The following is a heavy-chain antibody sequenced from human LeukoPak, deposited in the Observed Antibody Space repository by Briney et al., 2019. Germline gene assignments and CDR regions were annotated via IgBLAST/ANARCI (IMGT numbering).Heavy chain of an antibody. V-gene: IGHV3-30*04. CDR1: GFTFSSYA. CDR2: ISYDGSNK. CDR3: ARDGLLADYGGNSGIDY. J-gene: IGHJ4*02. Sequence: GRSLRLSCAASGFTFSSYAMHWVRQAPGKGLEWVAVISYDGSNKYYADSVKGRFTISRDNSKNTLYLQMNSLRAEDTAAYYCARDGLLADYGGNSGIDYWGQGTLVTVSS. D-gene: IGHD4-23*01.